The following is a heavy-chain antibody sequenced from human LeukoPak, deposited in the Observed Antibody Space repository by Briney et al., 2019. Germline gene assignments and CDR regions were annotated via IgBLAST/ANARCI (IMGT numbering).Heavy chain of an antibody. CDR2: ISYDGSNK. CDR3: AKDPGTVVVPSTMSDGDFDY. CDR1: GFTFSSYG. V-gene: IGHV3-30*18. Sequence: AGGSLRLSCAASGFTFSSYGMHWVRQAPGKGLEWVAVISYDGSNKYYADSVKGRFTISRDNSKNTLYLQMNSLRAEDTAVYYCAKDPGTVVVPSTMSDGDFDYWGQGTLVTVSS. D-gene: IGHD2-2*01. J-gene: IGHJ4*02.